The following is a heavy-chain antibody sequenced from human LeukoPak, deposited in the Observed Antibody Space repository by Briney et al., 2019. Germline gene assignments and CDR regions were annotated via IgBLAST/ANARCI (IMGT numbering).Heavy chain of an antibody. V-gene: IGHV3-74*01. CDR2: INSDGSTT. CDR1: GFTFSRYW. CDR3: ARHLDVISMV. J-gene: IGHJ6*04. Sequence: GGSLRLSCAASGFTFSRYWMHWVRQAPGKGLVWVAHINSDGSTTSYADSVKGRFTISRDNAKNTLYLQMNSLRAEDTAVYYCARHLDVISMVWGKGTTVTISS. D-gene: IGHD3-10*01.